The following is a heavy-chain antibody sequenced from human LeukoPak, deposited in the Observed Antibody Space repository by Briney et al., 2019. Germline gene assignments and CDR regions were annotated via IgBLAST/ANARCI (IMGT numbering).Heavy chain of an antibody. V-gene: IGHV1-18*01. CDR2: ISGYNGLT. CDR3: ARANPAPYDSSGYNFRGYFDY. CDR1: GYNFTSYG. D-gene: IGHD3-22*01. Sequence: ASVKVSCKASGYNFTSYGISWLRHVPGRGLEWMGWISGYNGLTRYGKNVQGRVTLTTDTSTRTAYMELRSLRSDDTAVYYCARANPAPYDSSGYNFRGYFDYWGQGTRVTVPS. J-gene: IGHJ4*02.